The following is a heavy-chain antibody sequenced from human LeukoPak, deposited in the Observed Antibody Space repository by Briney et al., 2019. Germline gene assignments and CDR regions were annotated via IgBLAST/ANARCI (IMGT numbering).Heavy chain of an antibody. CDR1: GGSFSGYY. D-gene: IGHD6-13*01. V-gene: IGHV4-34*01. CDR3: ARAQYSGSCDL. CDR2: INHSGST. Sequence: SETLSLTCAVYGGSFSGYYWSWIRQPPGKGLEWIGEINHSGSTNYNPSLKSRVTISVDTSKNQFSLKLSSVTAADTAAYYCARAQYSGSCDLWGQGTLVTVSS. J-gene: IGHJ5*02.